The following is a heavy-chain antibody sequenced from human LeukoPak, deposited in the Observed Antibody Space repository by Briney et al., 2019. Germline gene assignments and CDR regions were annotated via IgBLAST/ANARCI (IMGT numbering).Heavy chain of an antibody. Sequence: ASVKVSCKASGYTFTSYDINCVRQATGQGLEWMGWISAYNGNTNYAQKLQGRVTMTTDTSTSTAYMELRSLRSDDTAVYYCARVKRGAAAAYYFDYWGQGTLVTVSS. V-gene: IGHV1-18*01. D-gene: IGHD6-13*01. CDR1: GYTFTSYD. CDR2: ISAYNGNT. CDR3: ARVKRGAAAAYYFDY. J-gene: IGHJ4*02.